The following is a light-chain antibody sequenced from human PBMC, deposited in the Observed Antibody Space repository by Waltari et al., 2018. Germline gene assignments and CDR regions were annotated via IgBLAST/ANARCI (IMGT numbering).Light chain of an antibody. J-gene: IGLJ2*01. Sequence: SSEVTQPPSVSVPPGQTASITCSGVKLGHKYVSWYRQKPGQSPILVIYQDNNRPSGIPERFSGSNSGNTATLTISGTQAIDEADYYCQAWDSSIVVFGGGTKLTVL. CDR2: QDN. CDR1: KLGHKY. V-gene: IGLV3-1*01. CDR3: QAWDSSIVV.